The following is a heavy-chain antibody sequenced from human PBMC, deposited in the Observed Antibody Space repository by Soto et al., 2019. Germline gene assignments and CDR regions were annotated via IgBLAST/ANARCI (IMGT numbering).Heavy chain of an antibody. CDR2: ISGSGGST. V-gene: IGHV3-23*01. Sequence: GCLLLAGSASGFTFSSYAMSWVRQAAGKGLEWVSAISGSGGSTYYADSVKGRFTISRDNSKNTLYLQMNSLRAEDTDVYYCAKEGDYDSSGYYLDWGQGTLVTVYS. CDR1: GFTFSSYA. D-gene: IGHD3-22*01. CDR3: AKEGDYDSSGYYLD. J-gene: IGHJ4*02.